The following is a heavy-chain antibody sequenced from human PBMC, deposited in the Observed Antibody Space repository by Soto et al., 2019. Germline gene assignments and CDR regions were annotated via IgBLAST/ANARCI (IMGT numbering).Heavy chain of an antibody. D-gene: IGHD1-1*01. J-gene: IGHJ6*02. V-gene: IGHV5-51*01. CDR1: GYSFTSYW. CDR2: IYPGDSDT. Sequence: SXESLNISWKCSGYSFTSYWIGWVRQMPGKGLEWMGIIYPGDSDTRYSPSFQGQVTISADKSISTAYLQWSSLKASDTAMYYCARWGDSNDGNYYGMDVWGQGTTVTVSS. CDR3: ARWGDSNDGNYYGMDV.